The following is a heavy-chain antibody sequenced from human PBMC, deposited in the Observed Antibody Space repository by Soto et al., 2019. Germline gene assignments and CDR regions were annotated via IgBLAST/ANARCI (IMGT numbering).Heavy chain of an antibody. CDR3: ARDPTGTTRNFDC. D-gene: IGHD1-7*01. CDR1: GLTFSSYA. Sequence: EVQLLESGGDLVHPGGSLRLSCAASGLTFSSYAMRWVRQAPGKGLEWVSAISGSGGNAYYADSVRGRFTISRDNSKNTLYLQMDSLRAEDTALYYCARDPTGTTRNFDCWGQGTLVTVSS. CDR2: ISGSGGNA. V-gene: IGHV3-23*01. J-gene: IGHJ4*02.